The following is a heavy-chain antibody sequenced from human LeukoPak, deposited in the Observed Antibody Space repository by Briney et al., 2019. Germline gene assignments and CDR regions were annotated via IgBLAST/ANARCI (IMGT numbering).Heavy chain of an antibody. CDR3: ARDLNYFDY. CDR2: IKQDGSEK. CDR1: GLTFSSFW. Sequence: GGSLRLPCAASGLTFSSFWMTWVRQAPGKGVEWVANIKQDGSEKYYVDSVRGRFTISRDNATNSLYLQMNSLRAEDTAVYYCARDLNYFDYWGQGTLVTVSS. V-gene: IGHV3-7*01. J-gene: IGHJ4*02.